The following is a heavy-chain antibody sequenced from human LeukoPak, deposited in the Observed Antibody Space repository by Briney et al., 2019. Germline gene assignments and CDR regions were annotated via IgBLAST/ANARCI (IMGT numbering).Heavy chain of an antibody. Sequence: NPSETLSLTCTVSDYSISSGYYWGWIRQPPGEGLEWIGRIYHSGSTYYNPSLKSRVTISVDTSKNQFSLKLASVTAADTAVYYCARVAEQWLLSWFFDLWGRGTLVTVSS. CDR3: ARVAEQWLLSWFFDL. CDR2: IYHSGST. V-gene: IGHV4-38-2*02. D-gene: IGHD6-19*01. CDR1: DYSISSGYY. J-gene: IGHJ2*01.